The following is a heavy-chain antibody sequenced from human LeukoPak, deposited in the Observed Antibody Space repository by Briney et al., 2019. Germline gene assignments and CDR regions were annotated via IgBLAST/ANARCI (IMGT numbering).Heavy chain of an antibody. V-gene: IGHV3-74*01. CDR2: INSDGINT. J-gene: IGHJ5*02. Sequence: GGTLRLSCAASGFTFSSYGMSWVRQAPGKGLEWVSRINSDGINTSYADSVKGRFTISRDNAKNTLNLQMNSLRAEDTAVYYCARDLGQYYDTSDNWFDPWGQGTLVTVSS. CDR1: GFTFSSYG. D-gene: IGHD3-22*01. CDR3: ARDLGQYYDTSDNWFDP.